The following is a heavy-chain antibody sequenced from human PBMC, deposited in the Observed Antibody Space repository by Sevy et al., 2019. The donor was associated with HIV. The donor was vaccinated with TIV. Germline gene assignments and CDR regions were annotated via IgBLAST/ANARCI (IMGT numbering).Heavy chain of an antibody. CDR2: ISYDGSNK. V-gene: IGHV3-30-3*01. CDR1: GFTFSSYA. Sequence: GGSLRLSCAASGFTFSSYAMHWVRQAPGKGLEWVAVISYDGSNKYYADSVKGRFTISRDNSKNTLYLQMNSLRAEDAAVYYCARENLGGYSYGFGWGQGTLVTVSS. CDR3: ARENLGGYSYGFG. J-gene: IGHJ4*02. D-gene: IGHD5-18*01.